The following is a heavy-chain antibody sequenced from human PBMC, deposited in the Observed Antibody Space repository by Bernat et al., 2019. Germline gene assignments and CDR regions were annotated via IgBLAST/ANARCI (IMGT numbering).Heavy chain of an antibody. CDR2: ISGSGGST. Sequence: EVHLLESGGGLVQPGGSLRLSCAASGFTFSSYAMSWVRQAPGKGLEWVSAISGSGGSTYYADSVKGRFTISRDNSKNTLYLQMNSLRAEDTAVYYCAKVRVGATAFDYWGQGTLVTVSS. CDR1: GFTFSSYA. D-gene: IGHD1-26*01. CDR3: AKVRVGATAFDY. J-gene: IGHJ4*02. V-gene: IGHV3-23*01.